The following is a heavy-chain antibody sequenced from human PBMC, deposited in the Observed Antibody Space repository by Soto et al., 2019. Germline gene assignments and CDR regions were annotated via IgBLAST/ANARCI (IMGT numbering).Heavy chain of an antibody. V-gene: IGHV3-7*03. CDR2: IKQDGSEK. D-gene: IGHD3-22*01. Sequence: EVQLVESGGGLVQPGGSLRLSCAASGFTFSSYWMSWVRQAPGKGLEWVANIKQDGSEKYYVDSVKGRFTISRDNAKNSLYLQMNSLRAEDTAVYYCEDKRITMIATDAFDIWGQGTMVTVSS. J-gene: IGHJ3*02. CDR1: GFTFSSYW. CDR3: EDKRITMIATDAFDI.